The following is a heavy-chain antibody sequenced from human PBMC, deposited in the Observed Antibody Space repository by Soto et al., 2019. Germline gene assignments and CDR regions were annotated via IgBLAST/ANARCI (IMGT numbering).Heavy chain of an antibody. V-gene: IGHV3-23*01. J-gene: IGHJ4*02. Sequence: GGSLRLSCAASGINIADYAMSWVRQAPGKGLEWIASISPTSSSYFHAASVGGRFSISRENSKNTVSLQMNSLRSDDTAVYYCAREVLGISNNYFDYWGQGTLVTVSS. D-gene: IGHD7-27*01. CDR2: ISPTSSSY. CDR3: AREVLGISNNYFDY. CDR1: GINIADYA.